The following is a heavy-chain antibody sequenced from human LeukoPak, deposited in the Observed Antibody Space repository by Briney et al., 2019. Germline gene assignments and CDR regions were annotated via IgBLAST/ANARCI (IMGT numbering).Heavy chain of an antibody. D-gene: IGHD1-26*01. CDR2: IYAGGST. J-gene: IGHJ4*02. V-gene: IGHV3-53*01. Sequence: GGSLRLSCAVSGFTVSSSYMTWVRQAPGKGLEWVSLIYAGGSTYYADSVKGRLTISRDNSKNTLYLQMNSLRAEDTAVYYCARRNSGSYDYWGQGTLVTVSS. CDR3: ARRNSGSYDY. CDR1: GFTVSSSY.